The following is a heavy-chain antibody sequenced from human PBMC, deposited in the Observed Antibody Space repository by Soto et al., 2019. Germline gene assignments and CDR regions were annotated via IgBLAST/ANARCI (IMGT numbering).Heavy chain of an antibody. J-gene: IGHJ4*02. CDR1: GFTFSNYE. CDR3: ARDFYYGSGRFDY. Sequence: LRLSCAASGFTFSNYEMNWVSQAPGKGLEWVSYISGSGTTIYYADSVKGRFTISRDNAKKSLYLQMNSLRAEDTAVYYCARDFYYGSGRFDYWGQGTLVTVSS. CDR2: ISGSGTTI. D-gene: IGHD3-10*01. V-gene: IGHV3-48*03.